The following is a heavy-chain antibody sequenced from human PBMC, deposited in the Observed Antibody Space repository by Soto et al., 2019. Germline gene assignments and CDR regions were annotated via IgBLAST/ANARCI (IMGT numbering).Heavy chain of an antibody. CDR1: GFTFSNAW. V-gene: IGHV3-15*01. J-gene: IGHJ4*02. CDR2: IKSKTDGGTT. D-gene: IGHD3-10*01. CDR3: TTAIITMVRGVGDY. Sequence: GESLKISCAASGFTFSNAWMSWVRQAPGKGLEWVGRIKSKTDGGTTDYAAPVKGRFTISRDDSKNTLYLQMNSLKTEDTAVYYCTTAIITMVRGVGDYWGQGTLVTVSS.